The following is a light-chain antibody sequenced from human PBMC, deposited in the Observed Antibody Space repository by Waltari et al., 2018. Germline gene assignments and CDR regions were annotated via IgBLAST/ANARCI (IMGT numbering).Light chain of an antibody. J-gene: IGKJ2*01. CDR1: QSLLNTSNNKNC. CDR3: QQYYSTPYN. V-gene: IGKV4-1*01. Sequence: DIVMTQSPDSLAVSLGERVTINCKSSQSLLNTSNNKNCLAWYQQNPGQAPKLLIYWASTRESGVPNRFSGRGSGTDFTLTISGLQSEDVAVYYCQQYYSTPYNFGQGTKVEIK. CDR2: WAS.